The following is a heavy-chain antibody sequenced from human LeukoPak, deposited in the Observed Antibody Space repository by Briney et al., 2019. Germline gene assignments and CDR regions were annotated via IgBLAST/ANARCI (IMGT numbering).Heavy chain of an antibody. Sequence: SETLSLTCTVSGGSISSYYWSWNRQPPGKGLEWIGYIYYSGSTNYNPSLKSRVTISVDTSKNQFSLKLSSVTAADTAVYYCARERVLDYWGQGTLVTVSS. J-gene: IGHJ4*02. V-gene: IGHV4-59*01. D-gene: IGHD2-2*01. CDR3: ARERVLDY. CDR1: GGSISSYY. CDR2: IYYSGST.